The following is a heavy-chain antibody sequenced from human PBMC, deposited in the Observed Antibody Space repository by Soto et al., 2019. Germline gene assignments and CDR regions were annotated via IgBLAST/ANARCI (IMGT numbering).Heavy chain of an antibody. V-gene: IGHV4-59*01. CDR3: ARVGYCGGDCSFPDY. J-gene: IGHJ4*02. D-gene: IGHD2-21*02. Sequence: SETLSLTCTVSGGSISSYFWSWIRQPPGKGLEWIGYIYYSGSTNYNPSLKSRVTIPVDTSKNQLSLKLSSVTAADTAVYYCARVGYCGGDCSFPDYWGQGTLVTVSS. CDR2: IYYSGST. CDR1: GGSISSYF.